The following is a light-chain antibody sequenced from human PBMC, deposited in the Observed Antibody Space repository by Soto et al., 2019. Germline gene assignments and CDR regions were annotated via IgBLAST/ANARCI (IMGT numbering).Light chain of an antibody. J-gene: IGKJ5*01. Sequence: PGERATLSCRASQSVTTYLAWYQQKPGQAPRLLIYDATNRATGIPARFSGSGSGTDFTLTISSLQPEDFAVYYCQQRSKGPPRITLGQGTRLEIK. CDR2: DAT. V-gene: IGKV3-11*01. CDR3: QQRSKGPPRIT. CDR1: QSVTTY.